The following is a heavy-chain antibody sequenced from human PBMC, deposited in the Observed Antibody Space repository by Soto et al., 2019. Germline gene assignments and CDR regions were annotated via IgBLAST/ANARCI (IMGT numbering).Heavy chain of an antibody. V-gene: IGHV1-18*01. Sequence: SVNVSWKAAGYAFTSYGISWVRQAPGQGLEWMGWISAYNGNTNYAQKLQGRVTMTTDTSTSTAYMELRSLRSDDTAVYYCARQMTTVTTTWFDPWGQGTLVTVSS. CDR2: ISAYNGNT. J-gene: IGHJ5*02. D-gene: IGHD4-17*01. CDR3: ARQMTTVTTTWFDP. CDR1: GYAFTSYG.